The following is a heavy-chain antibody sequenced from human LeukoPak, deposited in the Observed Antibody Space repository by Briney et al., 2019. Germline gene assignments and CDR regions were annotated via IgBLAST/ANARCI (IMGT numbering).Heavy chain of an antibody. CDR3: ARVKNYYDSSGSDEIDY. V-gene: IGHV3-66*01. Sequence: GGSLRLSCAASGFTVSSNYMSWVRQAPGKGLEWVSVIYSGGTTYYADSVKGRFTISRDNSKNTLYLQMNSLRAEDTAVYYCARVKNYYDSSGSDEIDYWGQGTLVTVSS. J-gene: IGHJ4*02. CDR2: IYSGGTT. D-gene: IGHD3-22*01. CDR1: GFTVSSNY.